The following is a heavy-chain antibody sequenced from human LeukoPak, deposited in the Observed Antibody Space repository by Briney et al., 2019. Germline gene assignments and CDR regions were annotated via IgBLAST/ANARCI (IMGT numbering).Heavy chain of an antibody. CDR1: GGSICSRGYH. D-gene: IGHD6-19*01. CDR3: ARQIEVPGAIDY. Sequence: SETLSLTCNVSGGSICSRGYHWGWLRQPPGKGLEWIGSMDYSGRTYHNPSLRSRVTISVDASKNQLSLNQFSLKLTSVTAADTAVYYCARQIEVPGAIDYWGQGTLVSVSS. CDR2: MDYSGRT. J-gene: IGHJ4*02. V-gene: IGHV4-39*01.